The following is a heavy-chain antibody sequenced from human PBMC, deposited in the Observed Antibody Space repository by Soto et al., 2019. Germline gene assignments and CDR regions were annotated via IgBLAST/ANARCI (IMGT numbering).Heavy chain of an antibody. Sequence: SETLSLTCTVSGGSISSGGYYWSWIRQHPGKGLEWIGYIYYSGSTYYNPSLKSRVTISVDTSKNQFSLKLSSVTAADTAVYYCATAAPDHFWSGYFPDYWGQGTLVTVSS. D-gene: IGHD3-3*02. CDR1: GGSISSGGYY. V-gene: IGHV4-31*03. J-gene: IGHJ4*02. CDR3: ATAAPDHFWSGYFPDY. CDR2: IYYSGST.